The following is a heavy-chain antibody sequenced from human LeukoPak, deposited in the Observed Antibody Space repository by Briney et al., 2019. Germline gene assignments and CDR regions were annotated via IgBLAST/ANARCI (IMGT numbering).Heavy chain of an antibody. D-gene: IGHD6-13*01. V-gene: IGHV3-30*04. CDR3: ARDVMSSSWYNYYYGMDV. CDR1: GFPFSSYA. Sequence: GRSLRLSCAASGFPFSSYAMHWVRQAPGKGLEWVAVISYDGSNKYYADSVKGRFTISRDNSKNTLYLQMNSLRAEDTAVYYCARDVMSSSWYNYYYGMDVWGQGTTVTVSS. J-gene: IGHJ6*02. CDR2: ISYDGSNK.